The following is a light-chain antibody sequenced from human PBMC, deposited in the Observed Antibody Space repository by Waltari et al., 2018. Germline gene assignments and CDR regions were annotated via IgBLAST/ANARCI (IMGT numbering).Light chain of an antibody. Sequence: EIVLTQSPGTLALSPGERATLSCSASQIVTSYSLAWYQQKPGQAPGLIIYASVNRAAGIPDRFSGSGSGTVFTLTIIRLEPEDFAVYYCQQYGSSPRTFGQGTKVEL. CDR2: ASV. J-gene: IGKJ1*01. V-gene: IGKV3-20*01. CDR3: QQYGSSPRT. CDR1: QIVTSYS.